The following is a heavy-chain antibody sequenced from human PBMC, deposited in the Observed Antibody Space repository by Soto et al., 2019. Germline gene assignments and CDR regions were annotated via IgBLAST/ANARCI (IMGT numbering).Heavy chain of an antibody. D-gene: IGHD5-18*01. CDR1: GVSLSGYY. Sequence: QVQVQQWGAGLLKPSETLSLTCSVYGVSLSGYYWSWIRQPPGKGLEWIGEIDESGITHYNSSLKVRVTISIDTSKSQLSLKLRSVNAADTAVYSCARSGAWIPDYWGQGILVTVSS. CDR2: IDESGIT. V-gene: IGHV4-34*01. CDR3: ARSGAWIPDY. J-gene: IGHJ4*02.